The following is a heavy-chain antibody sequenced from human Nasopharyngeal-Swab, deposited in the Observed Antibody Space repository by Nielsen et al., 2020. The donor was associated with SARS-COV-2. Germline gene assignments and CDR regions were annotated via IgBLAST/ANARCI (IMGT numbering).Heavy chain of an antibody. J-gene: IGHJ4*02. V-gene: IGHV3-23*01. Sequence: WIRQPPGKGLEWVSAISGSGGSTYYADSVKGRFTISRDNSKNMLYLQMNSLRAEDTAVYYCAKDLARGGYYVDYWGQGTLVTVSS. CDR2: ISGSGGST. CDR3: AKDLARGGYYVDY. D-gene: IGHD3-3*01.